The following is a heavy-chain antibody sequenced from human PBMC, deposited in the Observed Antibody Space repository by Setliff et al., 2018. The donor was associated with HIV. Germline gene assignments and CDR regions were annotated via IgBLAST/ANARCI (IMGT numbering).Heavy chain of an antibody. CDR3: ARERAYDYLWGSYRSSQNSFDY. V-gene: IGHV4-34*01. CDR1: GGSFSGYY. D-gene: IGHD3-16*02. CDR2: ISHSGST. Sequence: SETLSLTCAVYGGSFSGYYWNWIRQTPGKGLEGIGEISHSGSTKFNPSLKSRVTISVDTSKKQFSLKLSSVTAEDTAVYYCARERAYDYLWGSYRSSQNSFDYWGQGTLVTVSS. J-gene: IGHJ4*02.